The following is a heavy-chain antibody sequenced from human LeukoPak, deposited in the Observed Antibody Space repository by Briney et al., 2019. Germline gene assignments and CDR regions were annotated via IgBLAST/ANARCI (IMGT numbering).Heavy chain of an antibody. Sequence: GGSLRLSCAASGFTFSTFGIHWVRQAPGKGLEWVAAISPDGNSEYYADSVKGRFTISRDNSKNLIYLQMNSLRGEDSAVYYCAKVNNYDDYWGQGTLVTVSS. CDR3: AKVNNYDDY. V-gene: IGHV3-30*18. J-gene: IGHJ4*02. D-gene: IGHD1/OR15-1a*01. CDR1: GFTFSTFG. CDR2: ISPDGNSE.